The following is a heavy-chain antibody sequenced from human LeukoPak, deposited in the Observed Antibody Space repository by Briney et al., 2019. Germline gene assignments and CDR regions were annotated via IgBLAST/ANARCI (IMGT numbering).Heavy chain of an antibody. CDR2: INHSGST. CDR3: AREQAVAGTRFYYYYYGMDV. Sequence: SETLSLTCAVYGESFSGYYWSWIRQPPGKGLEWIGEINHSGSTNYNPSLKSRVTISVDTSKKQFSLKLSSVTAADTAVYYCAREQAVAGTRFYYYYYGMDVWGQGTTVTVSS. D-gene: IGHD6-19*01. J-gene: IGHJ6*02. V-gene: IGHV4-34*01. CDR1: GESFSGYY.